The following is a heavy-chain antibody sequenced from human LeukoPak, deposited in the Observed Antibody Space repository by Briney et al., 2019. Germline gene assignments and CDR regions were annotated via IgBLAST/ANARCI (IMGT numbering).Heavy chain of an antibody. Sequence: GGSLRLSCAASGFTFDDYGMSWVCQAPGKGLEWVSGINWDGGSTGYADSVKGRFTISRDNAKNSLYLQMNSLRAEDTALYYCARVRLITMVRGVIRYFDYWGQGTLVTVSS. CDR1: GFTFDDYG. CDR3: ARVRLITMVRGVIRYFDY. D-gene: IGHD3-10*01. J-gene: IGHJ4*02. CDR2: INWDGGST. V-gene: IGHV3-20*04.